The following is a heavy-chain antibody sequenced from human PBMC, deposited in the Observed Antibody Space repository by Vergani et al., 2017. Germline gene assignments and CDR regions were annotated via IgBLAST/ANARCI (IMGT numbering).Heavy chain of an antibody. Sequence: QVQLQQSGPGLVKPSQTLSLTCAISGDSVSSNDAVWNWIRQSPSRGLEWLGRTYYRSKWYNDYAVSVKSRITISPDTSKNQFSPQLNSVTPEDTAVYYCARDVTYYNKIDHDGLEVWGKGTTVTVSS. CDR1: GDSVSSNDAV. D-gene: IGHD3-10*01. CDR3: ARDVTYYNKIDHDGLEV. CDR2: TYYRSKWYN. J-gene: IGHJ6*04. V-gene: IGHV6-1*01.